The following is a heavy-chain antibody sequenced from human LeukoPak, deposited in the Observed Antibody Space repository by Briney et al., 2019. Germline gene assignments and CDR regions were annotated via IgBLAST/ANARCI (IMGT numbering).Heavy chain of an antibody. Sequence: TGGSLRLSCAASGFTFSSYGMHWVRQAPGKGLEWVAFIRYDGSNKYYADSVKGRFTISRDNSKNTLYLQMNSLRAEDTAVYYCARGVGDYYYYMDVWGKGTTVTISS. CDR1: GFTFSSYG. D-gene: IGHD3-10*01. V-gene: IGHV3-30*02. CDR3: ARGVGDYYYYMDV. J-gene: IGHJ6*03. CDR2: IRYDGSNK.